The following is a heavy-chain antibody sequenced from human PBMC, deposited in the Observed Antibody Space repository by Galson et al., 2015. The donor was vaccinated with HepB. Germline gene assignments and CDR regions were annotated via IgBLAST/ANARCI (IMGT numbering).Heavy chain of an antibody. V-gene: IGHV6-1*01. Sequence: CAISGDSVSSNSAAWNWIRQSPSRGLEWLGRTYYRSKWYNDYAVSVKSRITINPDTSKNQFSLQLNSVTPEDTAVYYCARAPIKPRIAVAVSFVGFDYWGQGTLVTVSS. CDR2: TYYRSKWYN. CDR1: GDSVSSNSAA. D-gene: IGHD6-19*01. CDR3: ARAPIKPRIAVAVSFVGFDY. J-gene: IGHJ4*02.